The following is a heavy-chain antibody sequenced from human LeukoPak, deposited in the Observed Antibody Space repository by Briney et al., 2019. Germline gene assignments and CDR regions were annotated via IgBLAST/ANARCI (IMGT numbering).Heavy chain of an antibody. CDR1: GFTFSSYS. D-gene: IGHD2-21*02. V-gene: IGHV3-21*01. Sequence: PGRSLRLSCAASGFTFSSYSMNWVRQAPGKGLEWVSSISSSSSYIYYADSVKGRFTISRDNAKNSLYLQMNSLRAEGTAVYYCARDNVYVHCGGDCYLFDYWGQGTLVTVSS. CDR3: ARDNVYVHCGGDCYLFDY. CDR2: ISSSSSYI. J-gene: IGHJ4*02.